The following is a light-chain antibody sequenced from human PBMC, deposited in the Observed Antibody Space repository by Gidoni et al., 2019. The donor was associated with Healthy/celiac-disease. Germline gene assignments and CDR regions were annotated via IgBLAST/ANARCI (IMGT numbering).Light chain of an antibody. CDR3: NSRDSSCNPV. V-gene: IGLV3-19*01. Sequence: SSELTQDPAVSVALGQTVRITCQGDSLRSYYASWYQQKPGQAPVLVIYGKNNRPSGIPDRFSGSSSGNTASLTITGAQAEDEADYYCNSRDSSCNPVFGGGTKLTVL. J-gene: IGLJ2*01. CDR2: GKN. CDR1: SLRSYY.